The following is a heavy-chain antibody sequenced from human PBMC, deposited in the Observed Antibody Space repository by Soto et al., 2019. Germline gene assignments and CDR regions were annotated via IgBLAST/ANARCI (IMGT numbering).Heavy chain of an antibody. J-gene: IGHJ4*02. CDR1: GFTFSSYW. CDR3: AREIATTGEYYFDY. Sequence: EVQLVESGGGLVQPGGSLRLSCAASGFTFSSYWMHWVRQAPGKGLVWVSRINRDGSSTNYADSARGRVTIFRDNAKNTLYLQLNGLRAEDTAVYYCAREIATTGEYYFDYWGQGILVTVSS. V-gene: IGHV3-74*01. D-gene: IGHD6-13*01. CDR2: INRDGSST.